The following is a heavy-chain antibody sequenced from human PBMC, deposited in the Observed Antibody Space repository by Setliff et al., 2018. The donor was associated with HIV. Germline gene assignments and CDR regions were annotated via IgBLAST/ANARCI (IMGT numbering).Heavy chain of an antibody. CDR1: GFTFSTYW. J-gene: IGHJ4*02. Sequence: PGGSLRLSCAASGFTFSTYWMHWVRQSPGKGLVWVSRINSDGSVTNYADSVKGRFTISRDNAKNTLYLQMSSLRADDTAVYYCARVDDDYVWARTYFDYWGQGSLVTVPQ. D-gene: IGHD3-16*01. CDR2: INSDGSVT. CDR3: ARVDDDYVWARTYFDY. V-gene: IGHV3-74*01.